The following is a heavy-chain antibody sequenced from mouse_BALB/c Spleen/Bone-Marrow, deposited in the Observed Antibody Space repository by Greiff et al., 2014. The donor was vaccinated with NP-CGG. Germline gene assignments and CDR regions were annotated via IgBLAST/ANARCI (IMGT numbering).Heavy chain of an antibody. CDR2: ISSGGFYT. J-gene: IGHJ2*01. Sequence: EVKLEESGGGLVKPGGSLKLSCAASGFTFSNYAMSWVRQTPEKRLEWVATISSGGFYTYYLDSVKGRFTISRDNAKNTLYLQMSSLRSEDTAMYYCTRHGDDDYFGQWGQGTTLTVSS. V-gene: IGHV5-9-3*01. CDR1: GFTFSNYA. CDR3: TRHGDDDYFGQ.